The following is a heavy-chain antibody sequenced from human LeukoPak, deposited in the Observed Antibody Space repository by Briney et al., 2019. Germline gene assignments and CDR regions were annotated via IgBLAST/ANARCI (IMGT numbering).Heavy chain of an antibody. V-gene: IGHV4-34*01. Sequence: SETLSRTCAVYGGSFSGYYWSWIRQPPGKGLEWIGEINHSGSTNYNPSLKSRVTISVDTSKNQFSLKLSSVTAADTAVYYCARGQWFGELLQWGQGTLVTVSS. D-gene: IGHD3-10*01. CDR2: INHSGST. J-gene: IGHJ4*02. CDR3: ARGQWFGELLQ. CDR1: GGSFSGYY.